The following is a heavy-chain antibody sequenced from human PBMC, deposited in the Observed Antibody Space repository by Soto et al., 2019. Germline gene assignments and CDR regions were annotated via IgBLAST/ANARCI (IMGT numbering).Heavy chain of an antibody. CDR3: ARDRIEAAGTPRFNYYYGMDV. V-gene: IGHV3-53*01. J-gene: IGHJ6*02. CDR2: IYGGLTT. Sequence: GVSLRISCAASGFTVSSTYMTWVRQAPGKGLEWVSVIYGGLTTSYADSVKGRFTISRDNSKNTLFLQMNSLRAEDTAVYYCARDRIEAAGTPRFNYYYGMDVWGQGTTVTVSS. CDR1: GFTVSSTY. D-gene: IGHD6-13*01.